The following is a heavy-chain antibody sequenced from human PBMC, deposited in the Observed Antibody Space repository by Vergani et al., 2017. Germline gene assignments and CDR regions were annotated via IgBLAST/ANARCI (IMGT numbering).Heavy chain of an antibody. CDR3: ATKSCGTSGCQIGYFRE. Sequence: QVHLVESGGGVVQPGRSLRLSCVVSGFTSSYYGMHWVRQAPGKGLEWVAVISYDGTQKYYADSVKGRFTISRDNSKSTLYLQMNSLRTEYTAVYYCATKSCGTSGCQIGYFREWGQGTLVTVSS. J-gene: IGHJ1*01. CDR1: GFTSSYYG. D-gene: IGHD1-1*01. CDR2: ISYDGTQK. V-gene: IGHV3-30*03.